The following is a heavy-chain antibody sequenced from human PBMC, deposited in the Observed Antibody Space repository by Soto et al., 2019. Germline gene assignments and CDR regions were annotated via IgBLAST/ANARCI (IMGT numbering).Heavy chain of an antibody. CDR2: INPSGGST. J-gene: IGHJ4*02. Sequence: ASVKVSCKASGYTFTSYYMHWVRQAPGQGLEWMGIINPSGGSTSYAQKFQGRVTMTRDTSTSTVYMELSSLRSEDTVVYYCARDDPYYYDSSGYFPFDYWGQGTLVTVSS. CDR1: GYTFTSYY. V-gene: IGHV1-46*01. CDR3: ARDDPYYYDSSGYFPFDY. D-gene: IGHD3-22*01.